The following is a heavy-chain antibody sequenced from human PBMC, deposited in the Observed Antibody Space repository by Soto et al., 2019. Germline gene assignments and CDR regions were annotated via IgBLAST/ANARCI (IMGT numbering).Heavy chain of an antibody. D-gene: IGHD5-18*01. V-gene: IGHV3-23*01. CDR2: ISDSGGLT. CDR3: AKGTGRGYSYGDLDY. J-gene: IGHJ4*02. CDR1: GFAFSSHP. Sequence: GGSLRLSCAASGFAFSSHPMSWVRQAPERGLEWVSGISDSGGLTYNADSVKGRFTISRDNSKNTLYLQMNSLSAEDTAVYYCAKGTGRGYSYGDLDYWGQGTLVTVSS.